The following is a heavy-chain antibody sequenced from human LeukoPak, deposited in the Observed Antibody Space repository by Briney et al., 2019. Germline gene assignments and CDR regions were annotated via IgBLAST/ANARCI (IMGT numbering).Heavy chain of an antibody. CDR2: ISSSSSYI. Sequence: KPGGSLRLSCAASGFTFSSYSMNWVRQAPGKGLEWVSSISSSSSYIYYADSVKGRFTISRDNAKNSLYLQMNSLRAEDTAVYYCARARMVATIFDYWGQGTLVTVSS. D-gene: IGHD5-12*01. CDR3: ARARMVATIFDY. CDR1: GFTFSSYS. J-gene: IGHJ4*02. V-gene: IGHV3-21*04.